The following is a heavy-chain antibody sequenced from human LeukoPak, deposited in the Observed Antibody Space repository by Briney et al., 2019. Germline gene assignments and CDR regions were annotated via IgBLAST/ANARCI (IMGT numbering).Heavy chain of an antibody. CDR3: AKAASSCSSTSCYIDYFDY. CDR2: ISGSGGST. CDR1: GFTFSSYS. D-gene: IGHD2-2*02. J-gene: IGHJ4*02. V-gene: IGHV3-23*01. Sequence: GGSLRLSCAASGFTFSSYSMNWVRQAPGKGLEWVSAISGSGGSTYYADSVKGRFTISRDNSKNTLYLQMNSLRAEDTAVYYCAKAASSCSSTSCYIDYFDYWGQGTLVTVSS.